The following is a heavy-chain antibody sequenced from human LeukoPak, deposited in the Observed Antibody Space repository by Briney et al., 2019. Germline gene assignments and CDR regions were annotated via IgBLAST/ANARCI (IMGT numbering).Heavy chain of an antibody. CDR2: INHSGST. CDR3: ARVVAVTSRFDY. J-gene: IGHJ4*02. Sequence: PSETLSLTCAVYGGSFSGYYWSWIRQPPGKGLEWIGEINHSGSTNCNPSLKSRVTISVDTSKNQFSLKLSSVTAADTAVYYCARVVAVTSRFDYWGQGTLVTVSS. D-gene: IGHD2-15*01. CDR1: GGSFSGYY. V-gene: IGHV4-34*01.